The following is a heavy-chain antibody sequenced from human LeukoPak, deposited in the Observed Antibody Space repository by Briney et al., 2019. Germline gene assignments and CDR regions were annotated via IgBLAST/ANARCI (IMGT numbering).Heavy chain of an antibody. V-gene: IGHV4-30-4*08. CDR3: ARGRYSYGSQPDNFDY. CDR2: IYYSGST. D-gene: IGHD5-18*01. Sequence: PSETLSLTCTVSGGSISSGDYYWSWIRQPPGKGLEWIGYIYYSGSTYYNPSLKSRVIISVDTSKNQFSLKLSSVTAADTAVYYCARGRYSYGSQPDNFDYWGHGTLVTVSS. CDR1: GGSISSGDYY. J-gene: IGHJ4*01.